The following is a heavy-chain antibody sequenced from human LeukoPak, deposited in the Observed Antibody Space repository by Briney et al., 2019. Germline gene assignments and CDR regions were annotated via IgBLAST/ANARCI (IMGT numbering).Heavy chain of an antibody. D-gene: IGHD7-27*01. CDR2: INPNSGGT. CDR1: GYIFTGYY. V-gene: IGHV1-2*02. CDR3: ARLPHTLGWFDP. J-gene: IGHJ5*02. Sequence: ASVKVSCKASGYIFTGYYMHWVRQAPGQGLEWMGWINPNSGGTNYAQKFQGRVTMTRDTSISTAYMELSRLRSDDTAVYYCARLPHTLGWFDPWGQGTLVTVSS.